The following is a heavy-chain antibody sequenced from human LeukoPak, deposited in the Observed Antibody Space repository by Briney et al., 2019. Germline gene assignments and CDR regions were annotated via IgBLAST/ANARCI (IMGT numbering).Heavy chain of an antibody. CDR1: GFTISSHG. J-gene: IGHJ5*02. V-gene: IGHV3-30*18. Sequence: GTSLRLSCAVSGFTISSHGMHWVRQAPGKGPEWVAMIAYHGNTEYYGDSVKGRFTISRDNSKDTLYLQMDSLRAEDTAVYHCAKDWGSGGWYNYFDPWGQGTLVTVSS. D-gene: IGHD6-19*01. CDR3: AKDWGSGGWYNYFDP. CDR2: IAYHGNTE.